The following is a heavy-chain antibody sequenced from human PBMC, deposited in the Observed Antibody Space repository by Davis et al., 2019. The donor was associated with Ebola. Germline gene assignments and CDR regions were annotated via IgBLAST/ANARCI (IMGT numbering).Heavy chain of an antibody. Sequence: ASVKVSCKASGYTLVSYYAHWVRQAPGQGLEWMGIINPSGGTTTYAQKFQGRVTITADKSTSTAYMELSSLRSEDTAVYYCALNDRDIVVVVAATHYYYGMDVWGQGTTVTVSS. J-gene: IGHJ6*02. CDR2: INPSGGTT. D-gene: IGHD2-15*01. CDR1: GYTLVSYY. CDR3: ALNDRDIVVVVAATHYYYGMDV. V-gene: IGHV1-46*01.